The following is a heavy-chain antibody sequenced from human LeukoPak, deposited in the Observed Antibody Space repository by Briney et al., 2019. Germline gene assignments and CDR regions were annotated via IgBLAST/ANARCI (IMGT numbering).Heavy chain of an antibody. CDR2: INQDGSEE. Sequence: GGSLRHSCAASGSTYSKYWMTWVRQAPGRGLEGVANINQDGSEEYYMHSVKARFTVSRDNAKDSLSLQMNSLRAEDTAVYYCVRDGGVSGYDLLDYWGQGTLVTVSS. V-gene: IGHV3-7*01. J-gene: IGHJ4*02. CDR3: VRDGGVSGYDLLDY. D-gene: IGHD5-12*01. CDR1: GSTYSKYW.